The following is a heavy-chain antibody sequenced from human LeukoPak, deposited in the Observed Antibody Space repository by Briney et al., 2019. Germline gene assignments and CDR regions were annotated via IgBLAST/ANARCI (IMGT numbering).Heavy chain of an antibody. V-gene: IGHV4-39*01. Sequence: PSEILSLTCTVSGGSISSSSYYWGWIRQPPGKGLEWIGSIYYSGSTYYNPSLKSRVTISVDTSKNQFSLKLSSVTAADTAVYYCARSLYDFWSGSSFDYWGQGTLVTVSS. CDR2: IYYSGST. D-gene: IGHD3-3*01. CDR3: ARSLYDFWSGSSFDY. J-gene: IGHJ4*02. CDR1: GGSISSSSYY.